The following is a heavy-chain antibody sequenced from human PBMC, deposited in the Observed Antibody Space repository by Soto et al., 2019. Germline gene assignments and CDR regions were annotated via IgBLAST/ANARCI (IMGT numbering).Heavy chain of an antibody. Sequence: PSETLSLTCAVSGGSIRSSNWWSWVRQPPGKGLEWIGEIYHSGSTNYNSSLQSRVTVSVDKSKNQFSLTMNSVTAADTAIYYCARVRSDGWFWAFDFWGQGTMVTVSS. D-gene: IGHD6-19*01. V-gene: IGHV4-4*02. CDR2: IYHSGST. CDR1: GGSIRSSNW. J-gene: IGHJ3*01. CDR3: ARVRSDGWFWAFDF.